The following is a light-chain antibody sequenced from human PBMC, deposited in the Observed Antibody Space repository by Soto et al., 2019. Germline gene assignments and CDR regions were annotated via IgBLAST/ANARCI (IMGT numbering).Light chain of an antibody. Sequence: DIVMTQSPDSLAVSLGERATINCKSSQSIFYISNNKNYLAWYQQKPGQPPKLLIYWASTRASGVPDRFIGSGSGRDFTLTSSSLQAEDVAVYYCQQYFSTRTFGQGTKVEVK. CDR3: QQYFSTRT. V-gene: IGKV4-1*01. J-gene: IGKJ1*01. CDR2: WAS. CDR1: QSIFYISNNKNY.